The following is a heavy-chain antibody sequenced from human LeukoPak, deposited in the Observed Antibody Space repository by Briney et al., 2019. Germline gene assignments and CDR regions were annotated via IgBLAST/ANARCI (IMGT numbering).Heavy chain of an antibody. J-gene: IGHJ4*02. CDR3: ARGVAVAGTTGRTLDY. V-gene: IGHV3-48*02. D-gene: IGHD6-19*01. Sequence: SGGSLRLSCAASGFTFSSYAMHWVRQAPGKGLEWVSYISSSSSTIYYADSVKGRFTISRDNAKNSLYLQMNSLRDEDTAVYYCARGVAVAGTTGRTLDYWGQGTLVTVSS. CDR1: GFTFSSYA. CDR2: ISSSSSTI.